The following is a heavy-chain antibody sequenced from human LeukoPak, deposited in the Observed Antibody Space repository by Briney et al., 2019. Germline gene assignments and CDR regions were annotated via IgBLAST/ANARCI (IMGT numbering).Heavy chain of an antibody. CDR1: GFSFSSYS. J-gene: IGHJ6*03. CDR3: AREPTLRSGAYNSSSMAV. Sequence: GGSLRLSCAASGFSFSSYSMNWVRQAPGKGLEWVSSISASSIYIYYADSMKGRVTISRDNAKNSLYLQMNSLRAEDTAVYYCAREPTLRSGAYNSSSMAVGDKGTTATLSS. V-gene: IGHV3-21*06. CDR2: ISASSIYI.